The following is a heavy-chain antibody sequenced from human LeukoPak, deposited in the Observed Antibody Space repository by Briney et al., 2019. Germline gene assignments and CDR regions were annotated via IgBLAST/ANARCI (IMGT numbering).Heavy chain of an antibody. V-gene: IGHV4-4*07. D-gene: IGHD3-22*01. CDR3: ARDLTSYYYDNNGAFDF. Sequence: TSETLSLTCNVSGGSISHYYWSWIRQHPGKGLEWIGRLSYSGSTNYNPSLKSRVSISRDTSKNEFSLTLSSVTAADTAIYYCARDLTSYYYDNNGAFDFWGQGTLVTVSS. CDR1: GGSISHYY. CDR2: LSYSGST. J-gene: IGHJ4*02.